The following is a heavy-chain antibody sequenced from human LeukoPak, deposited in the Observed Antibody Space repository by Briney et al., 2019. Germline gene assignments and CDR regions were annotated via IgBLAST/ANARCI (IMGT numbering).Heavy chain of an antibody. J-gene: IGHJ5*02. CDR3: AKDLLGGNSVGWFDP. V-gene: IGHV3-30*02. CDR2: IRYDGSNK. Sequence: PGGSLRLSCAASGFTFSSYSMHWVRQAPGKGLEWVAFIRYDGSNKYYADSVKGRFTISRDNSKNTLYLQMNSLRAEDTAVYYCAKDLLGGNSVGWFDPWGQGTLVTVSS. CDR1: GFTFSSYS. D-gene: IGHD4-23*01.